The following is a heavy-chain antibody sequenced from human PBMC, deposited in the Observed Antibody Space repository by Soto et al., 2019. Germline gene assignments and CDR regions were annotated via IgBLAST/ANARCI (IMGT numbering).Heavy chain of an antibody. CDR1: GYTFTSYD. CDR2: MNPNSGNT. V-gene: IGHV1-8*01. D-gene: IGHD3-3*01. CDR3: ARANVGYDFWSGYENWFDP. J-gene: IGHJ5*02. Sequence: GASVKVSCKASGYTFTSYDINWVRQATGQGLEWMGWMNPNSGNTGYAQKFQGRVTMTRNTTISTAYMELSSLRSEDTAVYYCARANVGYDFWSGYENWFDPWGQGTLVTVPQ.